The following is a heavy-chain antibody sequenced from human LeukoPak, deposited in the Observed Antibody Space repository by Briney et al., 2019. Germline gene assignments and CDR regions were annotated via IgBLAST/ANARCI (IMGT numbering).Heavy chain of an antibody. Sequence: GESLKISCKGSGYSFTSYWIGWVRQMPGKGLEWMGIIYPGDSDTRYSPSFQGQVTISADKSISTAYLQWSSLKASDTAMYHCARHEDCGGDCYSVDYWGQGTLVTVSS. CDR2: IYPGDSDT. D-gene: IGHD2-21*02. CDR1: GYSFTSYW. V-gene: IGHV5-51*01. CDR3: ARHEDCGGDCYSVDY. J-gene: IGHJ4*02.